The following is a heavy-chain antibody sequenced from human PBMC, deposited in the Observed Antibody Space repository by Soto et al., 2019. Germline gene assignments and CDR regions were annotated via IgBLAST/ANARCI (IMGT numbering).Heavy chain of an antibody. CDR1: GGSISSNSYY. Sequence: QVQLQESGPGLVKPSETLSLTCTVSGGSISSNSYYWSWIRQPPGKGLEWIGHIDYSGSTNYNPSLKSRVSISGDTSKNQFSLKLSSVTAADTAVYYCARGRGDYNYYGMDVWGQGTTVTVSS. J-gene: IGHJ6*02. V-gene: IGHV4-61*01. CDR3: ARGRGDYNYYGMDV. CDR2: IDYSGST. D-gene: IGHD3-10*01.